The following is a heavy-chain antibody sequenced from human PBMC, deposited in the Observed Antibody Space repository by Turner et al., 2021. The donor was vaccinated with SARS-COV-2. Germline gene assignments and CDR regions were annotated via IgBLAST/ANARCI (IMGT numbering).Heavy chain of an antibody. D-gene: IGHD5-18*01. J-gene: IGHJ6*02. CDR3: ARLMDTAMDYYGTDV. CDR2: IYYRGSA. V-gene: IGHV4-39*01. CDR1: GGSISSSSYY. Sequence: QLQLQESGPGLEKPSETLSLTCNVSGGSISSSSYYWGWIRQPPGKGLEWIGNIYYRGSAYYNPSLKSRVTISVDPSKNPFSLKLTSVTAADTAVYYCARLMDTAMDYYGTDVWGQGTTVTVSS.